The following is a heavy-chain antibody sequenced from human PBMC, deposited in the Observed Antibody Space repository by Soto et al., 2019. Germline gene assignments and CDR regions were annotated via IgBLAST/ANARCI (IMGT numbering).Heavy chain of an antibody. Sequence: ASVKVSCKASGYTFTSDGISWVRQAPGQGLEWMGWISAYNGNTNYAQKLQGRVTMTTDTSTSTAYMELRSLRSEDTAVYYCARGLIYDSSGYYFDYWGQGTLVTSPQ. CDR1: GYTFTSDG. CDR2: ISAYNGNT. CDR3: ARGLIYDSSGYYFDY. V-gene: IGHV1-18*01. D-gene: IGHD3-22*01. J-gene: IGHJ4*02.